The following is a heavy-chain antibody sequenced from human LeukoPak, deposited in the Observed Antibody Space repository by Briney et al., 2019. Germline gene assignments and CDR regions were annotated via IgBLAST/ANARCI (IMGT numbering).Heavy chain of an antibody. CDR2: VNESGGT. D-gene: IGHD1-26*01. J-gene: IGHJ5*02. CDR3: ARGQGATVPLVGKNWFDP. Sequence: SETLSLTCAVYIDSLSNYHWNWIRQTPTKGMEWIGEVNESGGTNISPSLRSRVILSVDTSKNQFSLKLISVTVADTAIYYCARGQGATVPLVGKNWFDPWGQGTRVIVSS. V-gene: IGHV4-34*01. CDR1: IDSLSNYH.